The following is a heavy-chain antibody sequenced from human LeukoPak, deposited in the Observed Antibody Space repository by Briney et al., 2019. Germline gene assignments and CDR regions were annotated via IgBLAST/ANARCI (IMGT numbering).Heavy chain of an antibody. V-gene: IGHV3-48*02. D-gene: IGHD2-8*02. CDR3: ARGGSILVVYEDHFDY. CDR2: ISSSSSTI. J-gene: IGHJ4*02. Sequence: GGSLRLSCAASGFTFSSYSMNWVRQAPGKGLEWVPYISSSSSTIYYADSVKGRFTISRDNAKNSLYLQMNSLRDEDTAVYYCARGGSILVVYEDHFDYWGQGTLVTVSS. CDR1: GFTFSSYS.